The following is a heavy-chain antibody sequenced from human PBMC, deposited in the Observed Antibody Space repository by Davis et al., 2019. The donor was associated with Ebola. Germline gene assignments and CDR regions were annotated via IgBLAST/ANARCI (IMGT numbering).Heavy chain of an antibody. CDR3: ARGRSQYYYDSMYFDS. Sequence: SETLSLTCTVSGGSISSDDYYWSWIRQPPGKGLEWIGYIHYSGTTYYSPSLKSRITISVATSKNQFSLKLSSVIAADTAVYYCARGRSQYYYDSMYFDSWGQGALVTVSS. CDR2: IHYSGTT. J-gene: IGHJ4*02. D-gene: IGHD3-22*01. CDR1: GGSISSDDYY. V-gene: IGHV4-30-4*01.